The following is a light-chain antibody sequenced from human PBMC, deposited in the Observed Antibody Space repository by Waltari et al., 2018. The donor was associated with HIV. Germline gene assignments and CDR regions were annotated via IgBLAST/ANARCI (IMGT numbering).Light chain of an antibody. CDR2: AAS. CDR3: QHYNNWPPWT. J-gene: IGKJ1*01. CDR1: QSVNSN. V-gene: IGKV3-15*01. Sequence: EIVMTQSPATLSVSPGERATLSCRASQSVNSNLAWYQQKPGQAPRLLIYAASTRATGIPARFSGSGSETEFTLSISSLQSEDFAVYYCQHYNNWPPWTFGQGTKVEFK.